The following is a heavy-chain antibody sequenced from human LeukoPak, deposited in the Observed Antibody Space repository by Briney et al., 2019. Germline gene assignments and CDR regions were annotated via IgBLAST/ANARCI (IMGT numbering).Heavy chain of an antibody. CDR3: AGHGSSSWYGSYYFDY. CDR2: IIPILGTA. D-gene: IGHD6-13*01. CDR1: GGTFSSYA. Sequence: GASVKVSCKASGGTFSSYAITWVRQAPGQGLEWMGGIIPILGTANYAQKFQGRVTITADESTSTAYMELSSLRSEDTAVYYCAGHGSSSWYGSYYFDYWGQGTLVTVSS. V-gene: IGHV1-69*13. J-gene: IGHJ4*02.